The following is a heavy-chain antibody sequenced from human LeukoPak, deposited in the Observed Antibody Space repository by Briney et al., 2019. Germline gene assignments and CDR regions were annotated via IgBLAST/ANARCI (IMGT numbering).Heavy chain of an antibody. Sequence: GKSLRLSCAASGFTFNSHGMHWVRQAPGKGLEWVAVIWYDGSNKYQADSVKGRFTISRDNSKNTLFLQMNSLRAEDTAVYYCARDKGDGYNDPLDYWGQGTLVTVSS. J-gene: IGHJ4*02. D-gene: IGHD5-24*01. CDR3: ARDKGDGYNDPLDY. CDR2: IWYDGSNK. V-gene: IGHV3-33*01. CDR1: GFTFNSHG.